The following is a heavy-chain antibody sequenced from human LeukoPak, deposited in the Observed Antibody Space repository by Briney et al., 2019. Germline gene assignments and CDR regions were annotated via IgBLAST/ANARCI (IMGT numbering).Heavy chain of an antibody. CDR2: IIPIFGTA. CDR3: AAGLYGYSYGGFDY. D-gene: IGHD5-18*01. J-gene: IGHJ4*02. V-gene: IGHV1-69*01. Sequence: ASVKVSCKASGGTFSSYAISWVRQAPGQGLEWMGGIIPIFGTANYAQKFQGRVTITADESTSTAYMELSSLRSEDTAVYYCAAGLYGYSYGGFDYWGQGTLVTVSS. CDR1: GGTFSSYA.